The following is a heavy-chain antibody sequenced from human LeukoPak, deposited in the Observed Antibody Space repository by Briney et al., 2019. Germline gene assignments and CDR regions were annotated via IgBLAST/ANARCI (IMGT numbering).Heavy chain of an antibody. Sequence: SVKVSCKASGGTFSSYAISWVRQAPGQELEWMGGIIPIFGTANYAQKFQGRVTITADESTSTAYMELSSLRSEDTAVYYCASQLPGYSSGWYFNYWGQGTLVTVSS. CDR1: GGTFSSYA. CDR2: IIPIFGTA. D-gene: IGHD6-19*01. J-gene: IGHJ4*02. V-gene: IGHV1-69*13. CDR3: ASQLPGYSSGWYFNY.